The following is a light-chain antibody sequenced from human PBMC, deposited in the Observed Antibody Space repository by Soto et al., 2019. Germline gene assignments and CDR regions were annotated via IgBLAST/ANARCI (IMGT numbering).Light chain of an antibody. Sequence: IRRTQAPSSRSASVGDTITMTCRASRTINTYLNWFQQKPGEPPRLLIYGASTLHDGVPSRFSGSGSGADFTLTISGLQPEDFASYHCQQTYSDISFGGGTKVDIK. CDR3: QQTYSDIS. CDR1: RTINTY. J-gene: IGKJ4*01. V-gene: IGKV1-39*01. CDR2: GAS.